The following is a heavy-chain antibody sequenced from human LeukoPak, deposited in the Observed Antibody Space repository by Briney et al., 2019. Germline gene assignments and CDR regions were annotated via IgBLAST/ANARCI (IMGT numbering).Heavy chain of an antibody. CDR2: FDIEDVET. Sequence: EASVKVSCKVSGYALSESSIHWVRQTPGEGFEWLGGFDIEDVETAYAQKFRGRLTMTEDTSTDTAYMELINLRSDDTAVYFCVSDRSDGGFPESNGYPTFDLWGRGTLVTVSS. J-gene: IGHJ2*01. V-gene: IGHV1-24*01. D-gene: IGHD5-24*01. CDR1: GYALSESS. CDR3: VSDRSDGGFPESNGYPTFDL.